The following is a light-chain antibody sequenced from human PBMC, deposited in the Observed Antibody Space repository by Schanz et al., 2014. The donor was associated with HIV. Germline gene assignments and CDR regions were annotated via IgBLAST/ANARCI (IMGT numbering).Light chain of an antibody. Sequence: DIQLTQSPSPLSASVGEEVTITCGASPYISAWLAWFQKKPGQAPKFRISRASTLEGGVSSRFRGGGSRTEFTLTMTTLQPEDFATYYCLQHNGFPWTFGQGTKVEI. V-gene: IGKV1-5*03. CDR3: LQHNGFPWT. J-gene: IGKJ1*01. CDR1: PYISAW. CDR2: RAS.